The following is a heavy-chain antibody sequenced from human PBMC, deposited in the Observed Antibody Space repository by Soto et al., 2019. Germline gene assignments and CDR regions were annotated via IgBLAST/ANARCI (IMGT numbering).Heavy chain of an antibody. V-gene: IGHV4-30-4*01. Sequence: QVQLQESGPGLVKPSQTLSLTCTVSGGSISSGDYYWSWIRQPPGKGLEWIGYIYYSGFTYYNPSHNSRLTMSVDTSKNQFSLKLSSVIAADTAVYYCARSDNYVPFDHWGQGTLVTVSS. D-gene: IGHD4-4*01. CDR3: ARSDNYVPFDH. CDR2: IYYSGFT. J-gene: IGHJ4*02. CDR1: GGSISSGDYY.